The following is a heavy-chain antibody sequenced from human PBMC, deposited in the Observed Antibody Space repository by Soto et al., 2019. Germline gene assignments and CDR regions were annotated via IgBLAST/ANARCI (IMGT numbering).Heavy chain of an antibody. J-gene: IGHJ6*02. CDR1: GGSISSSSYY. V-gene: IGHV4-39*02. Sequence: ASETLSLTCTVSGGSISSSSYYWGWIRQPPGKGLEWIGSIYYSGSTYYNPSLKSRVTMSVDTSKNQFSLKLSSVTAADTAVYYCAREDTSYDFWSGSYYYGMDVWGQGTTVTVSS. CDR3: AREDTSYDFWSGSYYYGMDV. CDR2: IYYSGST. D-gene: IGHD3-3*01.